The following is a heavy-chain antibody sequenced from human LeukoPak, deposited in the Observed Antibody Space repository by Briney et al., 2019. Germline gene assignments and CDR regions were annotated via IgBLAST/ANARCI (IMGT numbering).Heavy chain of an antibody. Sequence: GGSLRLSCAASGVTISGYWMSWVRQAPGKGLEWVANIKQDASEIYYVGSVKGRFTISRDNSKNTLYLQMNSLRAEDTAVYYCAKPRYYYDSSGGFDYWGQGTLVTVSS. D-gene: IGHD3-22*01. V-gene: IGHV3-7*03. J-gene: IGHJ4*02. CDR3: AKPRYYYDSSGGFDY. CDR2: IKQDASEI. CDR1: GVTISGYW.